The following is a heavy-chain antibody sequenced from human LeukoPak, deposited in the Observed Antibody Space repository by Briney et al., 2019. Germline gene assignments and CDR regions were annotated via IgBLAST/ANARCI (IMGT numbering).Heavy chain of an antibody. CDR3: ARGDSSSCYYFDC. CDR1: GYIFTGYY. V-gene: IGHV1-2*02. D-gene: IGHD6-13*01. CDR2: INPNSGAT. Sequence: ASVQVSCKASGYIFTGYYMHWVRQAPGQGLEWIGWINPNSGATTYAQKFHGRVTMTRDTSITTAYMELSRLRSGDTALYYCARGDSSSCYYFDCWGQGTLLTVSS. J-gene: IGHJ4*02.